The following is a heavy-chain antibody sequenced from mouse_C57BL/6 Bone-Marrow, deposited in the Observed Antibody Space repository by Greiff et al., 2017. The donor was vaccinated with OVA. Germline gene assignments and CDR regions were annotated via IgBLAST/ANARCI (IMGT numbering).Heavy chain of an antibody. J-gene: IGHJ1*03. CDR3: ARSYGSSPYWYFDV. D-gene: IGHD1-1*01. Sequence: QVQLQQSGAELVKPGASVKISCKASGYAFRSYWMNWVKQRPGKGLEWIGQIYPGDGDTNYKGKFKGKATLTADKSSSTAYMQLSSLTSEDSAVYFCARSYGSSPYWYFDVWGTGTTVTVSS. CDR1: GYAFRSYW. V-gene: IGHV1-80*01. CDR2: IYPGDGDT.